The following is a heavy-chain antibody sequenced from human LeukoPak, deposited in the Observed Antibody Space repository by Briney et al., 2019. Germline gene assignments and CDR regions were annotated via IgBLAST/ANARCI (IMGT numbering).Heavy chain of an antibody. V-gene: IGHV4-34*01. CDR1: GGSFSGYY. Sequence: SETLSLTCAVYGGSFSGYYWSWIRQPPGKGLEWIGEINHSGSTNYNPSLKSRVTISVDTSKNQFSLKLSSVTAADTAVYYCARGWAFSDAFDIWGQGTMVTVSS. CDR2: INHSGST. D-gene: IGHD3-16*01. CDR3: ARGWAFSDAFDI. J-gene: IGHJ3*02.